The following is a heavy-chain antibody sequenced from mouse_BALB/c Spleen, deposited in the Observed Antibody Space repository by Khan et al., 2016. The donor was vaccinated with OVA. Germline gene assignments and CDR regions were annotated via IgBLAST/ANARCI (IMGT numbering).Heavy chain of an antibody. D-gene: IGHD1-1*02. CDR1: GFSLTNYG. Sequence: QVQLKQSGPGLVAPSQSLSITCTISGFSLTNYGVHWVRQPPGKGLEWLVVIWSDGSTSYNSALNSRLIISKYNSKSQVFLKMNSLQTDDTAMYDCARQPDYHYYIMDYWGQGTSGTVSS. CDR3: ARQPDYHYYIMDY. V-gene: IGHV2-6-1*01. CDR2: IWSDGST. J-gene: IGHJ4*01.